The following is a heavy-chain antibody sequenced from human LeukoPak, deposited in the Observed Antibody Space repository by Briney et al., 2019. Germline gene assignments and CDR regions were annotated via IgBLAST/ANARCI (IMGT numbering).Heavy chain of an antibody. V-gene: IGHV4-4*07. J-gene: IGHJ4*02. CDR1: GGSISSHY. D-gene: IGHD1-26*01. CDR2: IYTSGST. CDR3: ARENSGSYREFDY. Sequence: SETLSLTCTASGGSISSHYWSWIRQPAGKGLEWIGRIYTSGSTNYKASLKSRVSMSVDTSKNQFSLKLSSVTAADTAVFYCARENSGSYREFDYWGQGTLVTVSS.